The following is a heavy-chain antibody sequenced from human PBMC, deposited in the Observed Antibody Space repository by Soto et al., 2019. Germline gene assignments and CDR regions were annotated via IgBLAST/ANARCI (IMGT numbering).Heavy chain of an antibody. CDR2: IYSGGRT. CDR3: ARGIAAAGTEYFQH. Sequence: EVPLVESGGGLVQPGGSLRLSCAASGFTVSSNYMSWVRQAPGKGLEWVSVIYSGGRTYYADAVKGRFTISRHNSKNTLYLQMNSLRAEDTAVYYCARGIAAAGTEYFQHRGQGTLVTVSS. J-gene: IGHJ1*01. D-gene: IGHD6-13*01. CDR1: GFTVSSNY. V-gene: IGHV3-53*04.